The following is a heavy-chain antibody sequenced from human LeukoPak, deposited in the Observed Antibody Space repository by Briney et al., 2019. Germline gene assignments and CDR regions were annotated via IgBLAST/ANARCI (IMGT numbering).Heavy chain of an antibody. V-gene: IGHV4-34*01. CDR2: INHSGST. D-gene: IGHD2-2*01. J-gene: IGHJ4*02. Sequence: KLSETLSLTCAAYGGSFSGYYWSWIRQPPGKGLEWIGEINHSGSTNYNPSLKSRVAISVDTSKNQFSLKLSSVTAADTAVYYCARRDIVVVPAACAVFDYWGQGTLVTVSS. CDR3: ARRDIVVVPAACAVFDY. CDR1: GGSFSGYY.